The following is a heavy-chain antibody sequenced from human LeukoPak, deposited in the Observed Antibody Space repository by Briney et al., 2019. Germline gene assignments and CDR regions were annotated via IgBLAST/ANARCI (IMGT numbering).Heavy chain of an antibody. CDR2: ISSSSSTI. V-gene: IGHV3-48*01. D-gene: IGHD3-10*01. J-gene: IGHJ4*02. CDR3: ARDFFGFGRGSDY. Sequence: LRXXCAASGFTFSSYSMNWVRQAPGKGLEWVSYISSSSSTIYYADSVKGRFTISRDNAKNSLYLQMNSLRAEDTAVYYCARDFFGFGRGSDYWGQGTLVTVSS. CDR1: GFTFSSYS.